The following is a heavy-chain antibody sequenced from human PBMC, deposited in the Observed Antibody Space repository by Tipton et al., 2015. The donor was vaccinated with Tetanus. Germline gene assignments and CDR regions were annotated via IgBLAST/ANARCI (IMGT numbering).Heavy chain of an antibody. CDR3: ARIYGSGSYYPEYYFDY. Sequence: QLVQSGGGLVQPGGSLRLSCAASGFTFSSYSMNWVRQAPGKGLEWVSYISSSSSTIYYADSVKGRFTISRDNAKNSLYLQMNSLRDEDTAVYYCARIYGSGSYYPEYYFDYWGQGTLVTVSS. D-gene: IGHD3-10*01. J-gene: IGHJ4*02. CDR1: GFTFSSYS. CDR2: ISSSSSTI. V-gene: IGHV3-48*02.